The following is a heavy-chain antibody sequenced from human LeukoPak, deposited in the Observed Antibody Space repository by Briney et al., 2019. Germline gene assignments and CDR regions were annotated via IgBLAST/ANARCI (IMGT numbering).Heavy chain of an antibody. CDR2: ISGSGGGT. CDR1: GFTFSNYA. CDR3: AKGSGIQLWLLFDY. J-gene: IGHJ4*02. V-gene: IGHV3-23*01. Sequence: PGGSLRLSCAASGFTFSNYAMNWVRQAPGKGLEFVSGISGSGGGTYYADSVKGRFTISRDNSKNTLYLHMNSLRAEDTAVYYCAKGSGIQLWLLFDYWGQGTLVTVSS. D-gene: IGHD5-18*01.